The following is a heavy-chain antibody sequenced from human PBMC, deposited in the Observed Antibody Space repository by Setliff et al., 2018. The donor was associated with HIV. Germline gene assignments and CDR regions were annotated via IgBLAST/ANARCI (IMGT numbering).Heavy chain of an antibody. CDR2: IYYSEST. Sequence: SETLSLTCTVSGGSISSGTYYWSWIRQHPGKGLEWIGYIYYSESTYYNPSLKSRVTISVDTSRNQFSLKLSSATAADTAVYYCARDRSDYYNLPGYFDHWGQGTPVTVSS. J-gene: IGHJ4*02. CDR3: ARDRSDYYNLPGYFDH. CDR1: GGSISSGTYY. D-gene: IGHD3-3*01. V-gene: IGHV4-31*03.